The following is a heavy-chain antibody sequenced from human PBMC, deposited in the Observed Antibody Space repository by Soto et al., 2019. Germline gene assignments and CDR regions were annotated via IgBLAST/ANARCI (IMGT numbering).Heavy chain of an antibody. V-gene: IGHV1-69*02. D-gene: IGHD3-22*01. CDR1: GGTFSSYT. Sequence: QVQLVQSGAEVKKPGSSVKVSCKASGGTFSSYTISWVRQAPGQGLEWMGRIIPILGIANYAQKFQGRVTITADKSTRTAYMELSSLISEDTAVYYCARVDSSGWDWYFDRWGRGTLVPVSS. CDR3: ARVDSSGWDWYFDR. CDR2: IIPILGIA. J-gene: IGHJ2*01.